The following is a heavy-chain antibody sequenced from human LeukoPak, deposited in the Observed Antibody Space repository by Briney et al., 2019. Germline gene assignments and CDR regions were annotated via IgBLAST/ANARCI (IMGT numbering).Heavy chain of an antibody. V-gene: IGHV3-15*01. CDR3: TTDTSILWFGKLFLY. D-gene: IGHD3-10*01. J-gene: IGHJ4*02. CDR2: IKTKTDGGTT. CDR1: GFTVVNAW. Sequence: GGSLTLSCADSGFTVVNAWMSWVRQAPGKGLEWVGRIKTKTDGGTTDYAAPVKGRFSISRDDSKNTVYLQMNHLKTEDTAVYYCTTDTSILWFGKLFLYWGQGTLVTVSS.